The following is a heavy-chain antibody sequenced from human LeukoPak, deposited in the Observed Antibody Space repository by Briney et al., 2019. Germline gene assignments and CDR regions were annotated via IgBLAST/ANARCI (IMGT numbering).Heavy chain of an antibody. Sequence: GGSLRLSCAASGFIFSHYGMHWVRQAPGKGLEWAAVIWSDATNRFYATSVKGRFTISRDNFQNTVFLEMNSLRVEDTAIYYCARDAQRGFDYSNSLRYWGHGTLVTVSS. V-gene: IGHV3-30*12. J-gene: IGHJ4*01. CDR3: ARDAQRGFDYSNSLRY. D-gene: IGHD4-11*01. CDR2: IWSDATNR. CDR1: GFIFSHYG.